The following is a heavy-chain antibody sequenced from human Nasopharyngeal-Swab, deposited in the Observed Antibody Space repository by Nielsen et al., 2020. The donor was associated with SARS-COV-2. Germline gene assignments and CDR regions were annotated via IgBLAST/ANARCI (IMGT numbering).Heavy chain of an antibody. D-gene: IGHD6-13*01. V-gene: IGHV3-21*01. CDR1: GFTFSSYS. CDR2: ISSSSSYI. J-gene: IGHJ5*02. CDR3: AVSSWQDFDP. Sequence: GGSLRLTCAASGFTFSSYSMNWVRQAPGKGLEWVSSISSSSSYIYYADSVKGRFTISRDNAKNSLYLQMNSLRAEDTAVYCCAVSSWQDFDPWGQGTLVTVSS.